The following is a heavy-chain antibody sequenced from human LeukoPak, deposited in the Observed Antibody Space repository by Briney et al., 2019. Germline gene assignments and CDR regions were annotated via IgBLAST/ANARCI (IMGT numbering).Heavy chain of an antibody. CDR1: GFTFSTHS. Sequence: GGSLRLSCAASGFTFSTHSMNWVRQAPGKGLEWVSYINHDGNDIYYGESVKGRFTISRDNAKNSLYLQMHTLRAEDTAVYYCAGDGTGVPPGDAFDIWSQGTMVTVSS. CDR2: INHDGNDI. J-gene: IGHJ3*02. CDR3: AGDGTGVPPGDAFDI. D-gene: IGHD1-1*01. V-gene: IGHV3-21*05.